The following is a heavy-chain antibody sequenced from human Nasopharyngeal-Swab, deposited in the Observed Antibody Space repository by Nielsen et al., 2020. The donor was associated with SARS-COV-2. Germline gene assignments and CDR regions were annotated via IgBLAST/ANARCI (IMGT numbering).Heavy chain of an antibody. CDR3: VRDRGYYTFTD. CDR1: GITYW. V-gene: IGHV3-7*01. Sequence: GESLKISCAASGITYWMNWVRQAPGKGLEWVGNIGQDGGGKKYVDSVKGRFTISRDNANNLLYQQMNSLRAEDTAVYYCVRDRGYYTFTDWGQGTLVTVSS. D-gene: IGHD2/OR15-2a*01. J-gene: IGHJ4*02. CDR2: IGQDGGGK.